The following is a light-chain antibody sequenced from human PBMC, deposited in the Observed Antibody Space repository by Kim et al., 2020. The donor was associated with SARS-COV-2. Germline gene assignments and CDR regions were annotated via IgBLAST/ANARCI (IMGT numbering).Light chain of an antibody. V-gene: IGLV3-21*04. CDR1: NIGSKS. CDR3: QVWDSSSDHVV. CDR2: YDS. J-gene: IGLJ2*01. Sequence: SYELTQPPSVSVAPGKTARITCGGNNIGSKSVHWYQQKPGQAPVLVIYYDSYRPSGIPERFSGSNSGNTATLTISRVEAGDEADYYCQVWDSSSDHVVFGGVTQLTVL.